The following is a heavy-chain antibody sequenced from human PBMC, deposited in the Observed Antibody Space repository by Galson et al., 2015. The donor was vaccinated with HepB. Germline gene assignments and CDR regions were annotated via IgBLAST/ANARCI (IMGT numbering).Heavy chain of an antibody. CDR1: GYTFTSDY. D-gene: IGHD5-24*01. CDR2: INPSGGST. J-gene: IGHJ3*02. V-gene: IGHV1-46*03. CDR3: ATAHTFRGLGAFDI. Sequence: SVKVSCKASGYTFTSDYIHWVRQAPGQGLECMGIINPSGGSTSYAQKFQGRVTMTRDTSTSTVYMELSSLRSEDTAVYYCATAHTFRGLGAFDIWGQGTMVTVSS.